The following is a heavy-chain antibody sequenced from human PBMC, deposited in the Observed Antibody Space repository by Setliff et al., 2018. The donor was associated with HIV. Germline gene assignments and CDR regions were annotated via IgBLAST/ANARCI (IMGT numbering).Heavy chain of an antibody. CDR2: ILPTSGGT. D-gene: IGHD1-26*01. J-gene: IGHJ3*01. CDR1: GYSFTSYH. Sequence: ASVKVSCKASGYSFTSYHIHWVRQAPGQGLEWMGRILPTSGGTLYAQKFQDRISMIRDTSTKTVYMELSSLRLEDTAVYYCTRVRYGGTYDAFDVWGQGTMVTV. CDR3: TRVRYGGTYDAFDV. V-gene: IGHV1-46*03.